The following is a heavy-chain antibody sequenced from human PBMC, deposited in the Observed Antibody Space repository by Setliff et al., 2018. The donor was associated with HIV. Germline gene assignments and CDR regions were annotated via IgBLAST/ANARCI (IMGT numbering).Heavy chain of an antibody. D-gene: IGHD2-15*01. Sequence: ASVKVSCKAFGYTFSTNAIHWVRQAPGQRLEWMGYINAGDDNTRYSEKFQGRVTITRDTPANTAYMELSSLRSEDTAVYYCARGSCSGCCLSDYWGLGTLVTVSS. J-gene: IGHJ4*02. CDR3: ARGSCSGCCLSDY. V-gene: IGHV1-3*01. CDR2: INAGDDNT. CDR1: GYTFSTNA.